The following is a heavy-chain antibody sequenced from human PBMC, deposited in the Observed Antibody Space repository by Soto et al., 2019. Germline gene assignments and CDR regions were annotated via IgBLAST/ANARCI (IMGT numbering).Heavy chain of an antibody. CDR1: GYTFTSYG. V-gene: IGHV1-18*01. D-gene: IGHD6-13*01. J-gene: IGHJ6*02. CDR2: ISAYNGNT. Sequence: ASVKVSCKASGYTFTSYGISWVRQAPGQGLEWMGWISAYNGNTNYSQKLQGRVTMTTHTSTSTAHMELRSLRSDDTAVYYCARAFFSASGVTAAAGTDYFYYYGMDVLGQGTTVTVSS. CDR3: ARAFFSASGVTAAAGTDYFYYYGMDV.